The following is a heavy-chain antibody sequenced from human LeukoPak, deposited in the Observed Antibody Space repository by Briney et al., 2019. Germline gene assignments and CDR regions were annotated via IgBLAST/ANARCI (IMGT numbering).Heavy chain of an antibody. CDR1: GGSISSGDYY. V-gene: IGHV4-30-4*08. J-gene: IGHJ4*02. Sequence: SQTLSLTCTVSGGSISSGDYYWSWIRQPPGKGLEWIGYIYYSGSTYYNPSLRSRVTISADTSKNQFSLKLSSVTAADTAVYYCARDSGSFYFDYWGQGTLVTVSS. CDR3: ARDSGSFYFDY. CDR2: IYYSGST. D-gene: IGHD1-26*01.